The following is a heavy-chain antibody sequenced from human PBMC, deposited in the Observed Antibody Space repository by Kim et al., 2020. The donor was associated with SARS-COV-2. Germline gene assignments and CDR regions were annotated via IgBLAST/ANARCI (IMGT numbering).Heavy chain of an antibody. CDR3: ARGYCSSSRCYAGPDY. V-gene: IGHV3-48*02. Sequence: GGSLRLSCAASKFTFNDYPMDWVRQAPGRGLEWISYISSSGSVTYYADSVKGRFTISRDNSENSLYLQMNSLRDDDTAVYYCARGYCSSSRCYAGPDYWGQGTVVTVST. CDR2: ISSSGSVT. CDR1: KFTFNDYP. J-gene: IGHJ4*02. D-gene: IGHD2-2*01.